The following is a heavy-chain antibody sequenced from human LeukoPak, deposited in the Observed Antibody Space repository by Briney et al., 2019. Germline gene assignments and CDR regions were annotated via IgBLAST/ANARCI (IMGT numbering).Heavy chain of an antibody. Sequence: GRSLRLSCAASGFTFSSYGMHWVRQAPGKGLEWVAVIWYDGSNKYYADSVKGRFTISRDNSKNTLYLQMNSLRAEDTAVYYCAKSPRDTAMVPDYWGQGTLVTVSS. J-gene: IGHJ4*02. D-gene: IGHD5-18*01. CDR3: AKSPRDTAMVPDY. CDR1: GFTFSSYG. V-gene: IGHV3-33*06. CDR2: IWYDGSNK.